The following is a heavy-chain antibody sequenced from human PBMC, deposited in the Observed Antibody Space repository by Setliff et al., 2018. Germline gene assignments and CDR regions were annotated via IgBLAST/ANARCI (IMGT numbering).Heavy chain of an antibody. D-gene: IGHD3-10*01. V-gene: IGHV4-59*08. J-gene: IGHJ6*03. CDR2: IYYSGAT. CDR3: ARHKSNGSGSYPSLYMDV. Sequence: PSETLSLTCSVSGDSINPYYWTWIRQPPGKGLEWIGFIYYSGATTYNPSLKSRVTISVDEPDNQFSVKLSSVTAADTAVYYCARHKSNGSGSYPSLYMDVWGKGIMVTVSS. CDR1: GDSINPYY.